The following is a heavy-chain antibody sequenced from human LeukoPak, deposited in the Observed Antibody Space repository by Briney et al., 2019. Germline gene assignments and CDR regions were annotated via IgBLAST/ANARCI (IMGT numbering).Heavy chain of an antibody. CDR2: IRFDGSNR. CDR1: GFAFRRYD. CDR3: VGDFDF. V-gene: IGHV3-30*02. J-gene: IGHJ4*02. Sequence: PGGALRLSCGAAGFAFRRYDMEGGRQAPGKGLEWVAFIRFDGSNRYYVHSVKGRFTISRDNSKNTLYLQMNSLRIEDTAVYYCVGDFDFWGQGTLVTVSS.